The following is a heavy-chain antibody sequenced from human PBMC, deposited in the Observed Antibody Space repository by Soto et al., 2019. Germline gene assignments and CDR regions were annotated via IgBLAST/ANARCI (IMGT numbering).Heavy chain of an antibody. CDR3: AKDAIPTFDFDSTGYFYDY. Sequence: SETLSLTCAVSGDSISSDKWWSWVRQPPGKGLEWIGEVYHSGNTNYNPSLKSRVIISVDKSKNQFSLKLSSVTDADTAIYYCAKDAIPTFDFDSTGYFYDYWGHGSLVTVSS. V-gene: IGHV4-4*02. CDR1: GDSISSDKW. CDR2: VYHSGNT. J-gene: IGHJ4*01. D-gene: IGHD3-22*01.